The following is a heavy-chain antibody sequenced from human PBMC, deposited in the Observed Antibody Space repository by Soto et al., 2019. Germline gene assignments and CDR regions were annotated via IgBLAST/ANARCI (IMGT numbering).Heavy chain of an antibody. J-gene: IGHJ4*02. CDR1: GGTFSSYS. CDR2: IIPIFGTA. V-gene: IGHV1-69*01. CDR3: ARDGGRHSGGIDY. D-gene: IGHD1-26*01. Sequence: QVQLVQSGAEVKKPGSSVKVSCKASGGTFSSYSINWVRQAPGQGLEWMGEIIPIFGTANYAQKFQGRVTITADESTRTADIELRSLRSADTAVYCCARDGGRHSGGIDYWGQGTLVTVSS.